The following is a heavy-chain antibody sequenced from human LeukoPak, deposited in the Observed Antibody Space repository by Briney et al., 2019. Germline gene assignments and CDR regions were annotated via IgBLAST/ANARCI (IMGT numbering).Heavy chain of an antibody. CDR1: GYTFTGYY. CDR3: ARGATVDTALSDY. D-gene: IGHD5-18*01. V-gene: IGHV1-2*04. CDR2: INPNSGGT. J-gene: IGHJ4*02. Sequence: ASVKVSCKASGYTFTGYYMHWVRQAPGQGLEWMGWINPNSGGTNYAQKFQGWVTMTRDTSISTAYMELSRLRSEDTAVYYCARGATVDTALSDYWGQGTLVTVSS.